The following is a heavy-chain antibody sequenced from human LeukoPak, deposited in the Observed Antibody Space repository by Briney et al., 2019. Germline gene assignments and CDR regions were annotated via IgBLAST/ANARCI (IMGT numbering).Heavy chain of an antibody. CDR2: IKPDGSEK. J-gene: IGHJ4*02. V-gene: IGHV3-7*01. D-gene: IGHD1-20*01. Sequence: GGSLRLSCAASGLTFSSCFMTWVRQAPGKGLEWVANIKPDGSEKYYMDSVKGRFTISRDNAKNSLYLQMNSLRAEDTAVYYCASGGYNWNRHDYWGQGTLVTVSS. CDR3: ASGGYNWNRHDY. CDR1: GLTFSSCF.